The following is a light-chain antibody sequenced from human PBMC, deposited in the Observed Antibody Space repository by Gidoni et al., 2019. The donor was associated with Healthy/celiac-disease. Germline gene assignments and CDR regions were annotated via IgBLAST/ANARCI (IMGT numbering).Light chain of an antibody. Sequence: IQMTKSPSSLSSSVGHRVTITCRASQGISSYLNWYQQKPGKAPKLLIYAASSWQSGVPSRFSGSGSGTDFTLTISSLQPEDFATYYCQQSYSTPYTFGQGTKLEIK. CDR2: AAS. V-gene: IGKV1-39*01. CDR3: QQSYSTPYT. J-gene: IGKJ2*01. CDR1: QGISSY.